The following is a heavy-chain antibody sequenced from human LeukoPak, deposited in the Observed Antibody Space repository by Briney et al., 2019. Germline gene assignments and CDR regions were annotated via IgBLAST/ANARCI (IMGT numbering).Heavy chain of an antibody. CDR3: ATLPYTGPPIS. V-gene: IGHV4-39*01. CDR2: IYYSGST. CDR1: GGSISSSSYY. J-gene: IGHJ4*02. D-gene: IGHD1-1*01. Sequence: SETLSLTCTVSGGSISSSSYYWGWIRQPPGKGLEWIGSIYYSGSTYYNPSLKSRVTISVDTSKNQFSLKLSSVTAADTAVYYCATLPYTGPPISWGQGTLVTVSS.